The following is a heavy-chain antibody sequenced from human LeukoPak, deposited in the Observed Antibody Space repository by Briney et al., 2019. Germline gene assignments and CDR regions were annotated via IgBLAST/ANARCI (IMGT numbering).Heavy chain of an antibody. CDR2: VNGDGSTA. CDR1: GFTFNSYW. J-gene: IGHJ3*01. V-gene: IGHV3-74*01. Sequence: GGSLRLSCAASGFTFNSYWMHWVRQSPGKGLVWVPRVNGDGSTATYADSVKGRFTISRDNAKNTLYLQMNSLRAEDTAVYYCARPQHGDLYAFDVWGQGTMVTVSS. D-gene: IGHD4-17*01. CDR3: ARPQHGDLYAFDV.